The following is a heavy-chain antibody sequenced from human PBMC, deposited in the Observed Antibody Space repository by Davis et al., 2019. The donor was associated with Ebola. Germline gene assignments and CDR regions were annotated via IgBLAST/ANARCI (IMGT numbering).Heavy chain of an antibody. CDR2: ISAYNGNT. CDR3: ASALSSGWLSYFDY. D-gene: IGHD6-19*01. Sequence: AASVKVSCKASGYTFTSYGISWVRQAPGQGLEWMGWISAYNGNTNYAQKLQGRVTMTTDTSTSTAYMELRSLRSDDTAVYYCASALSSGWLSYFDYWGQGTLVTVSS. J-gene: IGHJ4*02. V-gene: IGHV1-18*01. CDR1: GYTFTSYG.